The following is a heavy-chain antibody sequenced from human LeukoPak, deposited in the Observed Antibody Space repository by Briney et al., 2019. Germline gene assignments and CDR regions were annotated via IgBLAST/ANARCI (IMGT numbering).Heavy chain of an antibody. V-gene: IGHV3-48*04. CDR3: VRDSSGYKSFDI. CDR2: ITSTSSAR. CDR1: GFIFSTSG. J-gene: IGHJ3*02. Sequence: GGSLRLSCAASGFIFSTSGMNWVRQAPGKGLEWVSFITSTSSARQYADSVKGRFTTSRDNAKNSLYLQMDRLRAEDTAVYYCVRDSSGYKSFDIWGQGTMVTISS. D-gene: IGHD3-22*01.